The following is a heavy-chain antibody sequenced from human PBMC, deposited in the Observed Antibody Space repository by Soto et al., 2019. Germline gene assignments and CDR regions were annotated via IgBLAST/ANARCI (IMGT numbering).Heavy chain of an antibody. Sequence: SETLSLTCAVSNFSLSKVSFWGWIRQPPGKGLEWIGSIHQIGSPYYNPSLKSRLTISIDMPKKQFSLRLSSVTAADTAVYYCARGEPRGIIREFDAWGQGSLVTVSS. CDR3: ARGEPRGIIREFDA. V-gene: IGHV4-38-2*01. CDR1: NFSLSKVSF. CDR2: IHQIGSP. D-gene: IGHD3-10*01. J-gene: IGHJ4*02.